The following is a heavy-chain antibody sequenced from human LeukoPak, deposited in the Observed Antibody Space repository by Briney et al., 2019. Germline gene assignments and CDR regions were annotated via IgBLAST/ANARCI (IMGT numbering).Heavy chain of an antibody. CDR1: GGSFSGYY. D-gene: IGHD3-16*01. V-gene: IGHV4-34*01. J-gene: IGHJ6*02. Sequence: SETLSLTCAVYGGSFSGYYWSWIRQPPGKGLEWIGEINHSGSTNYNPSLKSRVTISVDTSKNQFSLKLSSVTAADTAVYYCASAWLIPISGRADVWGQGTTVTVSS. CDR3: ASAWLIPISGRADV. CDR2: INHSGST.